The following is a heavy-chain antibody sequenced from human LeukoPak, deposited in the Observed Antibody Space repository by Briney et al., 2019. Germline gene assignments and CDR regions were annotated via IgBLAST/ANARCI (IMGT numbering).Heavy chain of an antibody. D-gene: IGHD3-3*01. V-gene: IGHV3-30-3*01. Sequence: GGSLRLSCAASGFTFSSYAMHWVRQAPGKGLEWVAVISYDGSNKYYADSVKGRFTISRDNSKNTLYLQMNSLRAEDTAVYYCACPGTYYDFWSGDRLNWFDPWGQGTLVTVSS. CDR2: ISYDGSNK. J-gene: IGHJ5*02. CDR1: GFTFSSYA. CDR3: ACPGTYYDFWSGDRLNWFDP.